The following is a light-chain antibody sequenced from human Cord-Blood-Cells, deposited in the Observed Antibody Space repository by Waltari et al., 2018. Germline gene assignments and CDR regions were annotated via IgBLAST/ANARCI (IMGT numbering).Light chain of an antibody. CDR2: DAS. CDR3: QQYDNRPYT. CDR1: QDISNY. J-gene: IGKJ2*01. V-gene: IGKV1-33*01. Sequence: DIQMTQSPSPLSASLGDRVTITCPASQDISNYLNWYQQKPGKAPKLLIYDASKMETGIPSRFSGSGSGTDFTFTISSLEPEDIATYYCQQYDNRPYTFGRGTKLEIK.